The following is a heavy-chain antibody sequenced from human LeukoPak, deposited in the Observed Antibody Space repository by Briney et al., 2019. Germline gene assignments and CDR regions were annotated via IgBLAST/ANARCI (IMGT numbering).Heavy chain of an antibody. CDR3: ASQWLVPDAFDI. CDR2: INPSGGDT. V-gene: IGHV1-46*01. Sequence: ASVKVPCKASGYTFTSYYMHWVRQAPGQGLEWMGIINPSGGDTSYAQKFQGRLTMTRDTSTNTVYMELTSLRSEDTAVYYCASQWLVPDAFDIWGQGTMVTVSS. D-gene: IGHD6-19*01. J-gene: IGHJ3*02. CDR1: GYTFTSYY.